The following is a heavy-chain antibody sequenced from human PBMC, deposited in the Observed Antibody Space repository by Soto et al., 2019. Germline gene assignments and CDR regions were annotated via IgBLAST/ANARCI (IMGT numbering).Heavy chain of an antibody. J-gene: IGHJ4*02. CDR3: ARDRGWNIVVVPASFDQ. D-gene: IGHD2-2*01. CDR2: IKQDGSEK. Sequence: PGGSLRLSCAVSGFTLSTYWMSWVRQAPGKGLEWVANIKQDGSEKYYVDSVKGRFTVSRDNAKNTLYLQMNSLRDEDTAVYFCARDRGWNIVVVPASFDQWGPGALVTVSS. CDR1: GFTLSTYW. V-gene: IGHV3-7*03.